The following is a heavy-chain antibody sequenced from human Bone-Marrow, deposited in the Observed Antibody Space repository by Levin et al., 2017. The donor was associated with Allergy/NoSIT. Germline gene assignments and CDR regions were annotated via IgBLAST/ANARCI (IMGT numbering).Heavy chain of an antibody. J-gene: IGHJ6*03. CDR2: INASGST. CDR1: GGSINSGSYY. V-gene: IGHV4-61*02. CDR3: ARDRRGFSYGPDMDV. Sequence: LRLSCTVSGGSINSGSYYWNWIRQPAGKGLEWIGRINASGSTNYNPSLKSRVTMSVDTPKNQFSLKLSSVNAADTAVFYCARDRRGFSYGPDMDVWGKGTTVTVSS. D-gene: IGHD5-12*01.